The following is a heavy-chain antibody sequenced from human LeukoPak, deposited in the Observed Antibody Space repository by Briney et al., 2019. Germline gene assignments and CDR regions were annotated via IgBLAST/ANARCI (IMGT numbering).Heavy chain of an antibody. J-gene: IGHJ4*02. Sequence: GGCLRLSCAASGFSFSSTSMSWVRQAPGKGLKRVAVTVGGGDGTYYADTVKGRFTISRDNSNNTLYLQMNSLRAEDTAVYYCAKLTTSWGQGTLVTVSS. CDR3: AKLTTS. D-gene: IGHD4-11*01. CDR1: GFSFSSTS. V-gene: IGHV3-23*01. CDR2: TVGGGDGT.